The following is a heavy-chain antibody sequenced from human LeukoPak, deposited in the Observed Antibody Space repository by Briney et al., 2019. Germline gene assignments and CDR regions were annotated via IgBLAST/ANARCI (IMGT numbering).Heavy chain of an antibody. V-gene: IGHV4-59*08. CDR1: GGSISTYY. D-gene: IGHD6-19*01. CDR3: ARHKGDPVAGTYNWFDP. J-gene: IGHJ5*02. CDR2: IYYSGST. Sequence: SETLSLTCTVPGGSISTYYWSWIRQPPGKGLEWIGYIYYSGSTYYNPSLKSRVTISVDTSKNQFSLKLSSVTAADTAVYYCARHKGDPVAGTYNWFDPWGQGTLVTVSS.